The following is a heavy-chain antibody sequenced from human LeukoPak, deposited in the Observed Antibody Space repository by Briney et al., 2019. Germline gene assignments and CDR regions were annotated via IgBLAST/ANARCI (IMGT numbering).Heavy chain of an antibody. J-gene: IGHJ4*02. CDR2: IYSDNT. D-gene: IGHD4/OR15-4a*01. V-gene: IGHV3-53*01. CDR1: GFTVSSNS. Sequence: GGSLRLSCTVSGFTVSSNSMSWVRQAPGKGLEWVSFIYSDNTHYSDSVKGRFTISRDNSKNTLYLQMNSLRAEDTAVYYCPRRAGAYSHPYDYWGQGTLVTVPS. CDR3: PRRAGAYSHPYDY.